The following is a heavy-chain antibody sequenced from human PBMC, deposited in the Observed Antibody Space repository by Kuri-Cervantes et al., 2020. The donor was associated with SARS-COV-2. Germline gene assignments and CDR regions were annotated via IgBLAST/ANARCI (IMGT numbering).Heavy chain of an antibody. D-gene: IGHD3-10*01. V-gene: IGHV6-1*01. CDR2: TYFRSKRYN. J-gene: IGHJ6*03. CDR1: GDSVSSNSAA. Sequence: LRLSCAISGDSVSSNSAAWNWIRQSPSRGLEWLGRTYFRSKRYNDYAVSVKSRITINPDTSKKQFSLQLNSVTPEDTAVYYCARGKTMVRGEIYYYMDVWGKGTTVTVSS. CDR3: ARGKTMVRGEIYYYMDV.